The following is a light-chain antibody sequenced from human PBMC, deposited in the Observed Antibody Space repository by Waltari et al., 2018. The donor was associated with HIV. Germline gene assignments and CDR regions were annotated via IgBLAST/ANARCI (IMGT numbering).Light chain of an antibody. Sequence: SDELTQVPDVSVDLGQTVKITCQGDSLRTNYTNWYQQEPGQAPVGVIYGKTNRPPGSADRFPAERSGNIASLTMAAPQAEDEATYVCSSLDISGEQRVFG. J-gene: IGLJ1*01. CDR3: SSLDISGEQRV. CDR2: GKT. V-gene: IGLV3-19*01. CDR1: SLRTNY.